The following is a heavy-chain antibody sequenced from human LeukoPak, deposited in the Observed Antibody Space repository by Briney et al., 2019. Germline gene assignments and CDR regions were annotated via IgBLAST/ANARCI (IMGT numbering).Heavy chain of an antibody. J-gene: IGHJ3*02. CDR3: ARDPNGDYIGAFEI. CDR2: LSGRAT. CDR1: GFAFSSYA. V-gene: IGHV3-23*01. Sequence: GGSLRLSCAASGFAFSSYAMMWLRQAPRKGLEWVSALSGRATLYAESVKGRFTISRDNSKNTLYLQMSSLRVEDTAVYYCARDPNGDYIGAFEIWGQGTMVTVSS. D-gene: IGHD4-17*01.